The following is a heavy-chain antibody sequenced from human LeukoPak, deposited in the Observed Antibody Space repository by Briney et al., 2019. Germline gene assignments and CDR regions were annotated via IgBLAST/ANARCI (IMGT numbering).Heavy chain of an antibody. Sequence: GGSLRLSCAASGFTFSSYAMHWVRQAPGKGLEWVSLISNDGSNKYYADSVKGRFTISRDNSKNTLYLQVNSLRADGTAVYYCARDGNYYGSGSPHYWGQGTLVTVSS. D-gene: IGHD3-10*01. CDR3: ARDGNYYGSGSPHY. V-gene: IGHV3-30-3*01. J-gene: IGHJ4*02. CDR1: GFTFSSYA. CDR2: ISNDGSNK.